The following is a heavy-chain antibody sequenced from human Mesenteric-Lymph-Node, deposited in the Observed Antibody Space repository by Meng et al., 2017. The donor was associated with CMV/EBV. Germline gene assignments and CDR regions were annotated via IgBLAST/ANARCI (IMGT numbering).Heavy chain of an antibody. CDR2: INPDSGGA. V-gene: IGHV1-2*06. J-gene: IGHJ4*02. D-gene: IGHD3-10*01. CDR1: GYTFTGNF. Sequence: KASGYTFTGNFVHWVRQAPGQGLEWMGRINPDSGGADYAQKFQGRVTMTRDTSINTAYMELSSLRSDDTAVYYCARADYGSGSYPKYWGQGTLVTVSS. CDR3: ARADYGSGSYPKY.